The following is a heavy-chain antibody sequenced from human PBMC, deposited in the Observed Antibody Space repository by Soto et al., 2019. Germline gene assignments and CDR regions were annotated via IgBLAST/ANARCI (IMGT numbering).Heavy chain of an antibody. CDR3: ASHNYYDSSGYDYYYYYGMDV. V-gene: IGHV1-69*13. D-gene: IGHD3-22*01. CDR2: IIPIFGTA. CDR1: GGTFSSYA. Sequence: SVKVSCKASGGTFSSYAISWVRQAPGQGLEWMGGIIPIFGTANYAQKFQGRVTITADESTSTAYMELSSLRSEDTAVYYCASHNYYDSSGYDYYYYYGMDVWGQGTTVTVSS. J-gene: IGHJ6*02.